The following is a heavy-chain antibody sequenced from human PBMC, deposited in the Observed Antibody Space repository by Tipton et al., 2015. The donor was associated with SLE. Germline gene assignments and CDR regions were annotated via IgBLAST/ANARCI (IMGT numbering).Heavy chain of an antibody. CDR2: VSAGGTT. CDR3: ARPQHRTEISFDY. V-gene: IGHV4-61*02. D-gene: IGHD1-14*01. J-gene: IGHJ4*02. CDR1: GASISSSTSY. Sequence: TLSLTCSVSGASISSSTSYWIWIRQPAGKGLEWIGRVSAGGTTNYAPSLRSRVSISVHTSRALFSLKLNSVTVADTAVYFCARPQHRTEISFDYWGQGALVTVSS.